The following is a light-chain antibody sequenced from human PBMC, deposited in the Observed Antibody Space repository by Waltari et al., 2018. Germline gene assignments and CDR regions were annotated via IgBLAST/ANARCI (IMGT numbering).Light chain of an antibody. CDR1: QSISSY. V-gene: IGKV1-39*01. Sequence: DIQMTQSPSSLSASVGDRVTITCRASQSISSYLNWYQQKPGKAPKLLIYAASSLQSGVPSRFSGSGSGTDFTLTISSLQPEDFATYYCQQSYSTLPYSFSQGTKLEIK. CDR3: QQSYSTLPYS. CDR2: AAS. J-gene: IGKJ2*03.